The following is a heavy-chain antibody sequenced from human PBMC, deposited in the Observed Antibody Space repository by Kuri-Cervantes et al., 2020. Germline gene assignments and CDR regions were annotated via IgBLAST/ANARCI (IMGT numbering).Heavy chain of an antibody. CDR2: IKQDGSEK. Sequence: GGSLRLSCAASGFTFSSYWMSWVRQAPGKGLEWVANIKQDGSEKYYVDSVKGRFTISRDNAKNSLYLQMNSLRAEDTAVYYCASGIIAVAGLDAFDIWGQGTMVTVSS. V-gene: IGHV3-7*01. D-gene: IGHD6-19*01. CDR3: ASGIIAVAGLDAFDI. CDR1: GFTFSSYW. J-gene: IGHJ3*02.